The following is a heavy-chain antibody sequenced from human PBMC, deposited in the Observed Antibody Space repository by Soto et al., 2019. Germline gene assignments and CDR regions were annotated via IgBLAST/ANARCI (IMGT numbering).Heavy chain of an antibody. CDR2: IYYDGST. J-gene: IGHJ4*02. CDR3: AKVVVDATRHSDFDS. CDR1: GGCNNSNTYY. V-gene: IGHV4-39*02. D-gene: IGHD2-15*01. Sequence: SGTLSLTCTVSGGCNNSNTYYWAWIRQAPGKGLAWIASIYYDGSTYYDTSLKSRVTISRDTSKIHFALRLTAMPAADTAVYYCAKVVVDATRHSDFDSLGQGTLVTVSS.